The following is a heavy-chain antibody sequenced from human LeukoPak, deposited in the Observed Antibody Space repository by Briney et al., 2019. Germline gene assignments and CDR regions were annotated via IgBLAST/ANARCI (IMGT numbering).Heavy chain of an antibody. CDR2: IYYSGST. D-gene: IGHD4-23*01. Sequence: PSETLSLTCTVSGGSISSGGYYWSWIRQHPGKGLEWIGYIYYSGSTYYNPFLKSRVTISVDTSKNQFSLKLSSVTAADTAVYYCARVWGGGTYYFDYWGQGTLVTVSS. J-gene: IGHJ4*02. CDR3: ARVWGGGTYYFDY. V-gene: IGHV4-31*03. CDR1: GGSISSGGYY.